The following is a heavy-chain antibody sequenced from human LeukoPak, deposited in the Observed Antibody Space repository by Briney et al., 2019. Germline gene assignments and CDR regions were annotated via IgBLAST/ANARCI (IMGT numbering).Heavy chain of an antibody. D-gene: IGHD3-22*01. CDR2: IVVGSGNT. V-gene: IGHV1-58*02. J-gene: IGHJ4*02. CDR3: AADRYDSSGYYHFDY. Sequence: SVKVSCKASGFTFTSSAMQWVRQARGQRLEWIGWIVVGSGNTNYAQKFQERVTITRDMSTSTAYMELRSLRSEDTAVYYCAADRYDSSGYYHFDYWGQGTLVTVSS. CDR1: GFTFTSSA.